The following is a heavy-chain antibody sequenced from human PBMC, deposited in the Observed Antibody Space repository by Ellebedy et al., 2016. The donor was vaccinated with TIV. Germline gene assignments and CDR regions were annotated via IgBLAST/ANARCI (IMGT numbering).Heavy chain of an antibody. Sequence: SETLSLTXTVSGGSISSYYWSWIRQPPGKGLEWIGYIYYSGSTNYNPSLKSRVTISVDTSKNQFSLKLSSVTAADTAVYYCARGPYSGYARFYYYYYGMDVWGQGTTVTVSS. CDR1: GGSISSYY. V-gene: IGHV4-59*12. D-gene: IGHD5-12*01. CDR3: ARGPYSGYARFYYYYYGMDV. J-gene: IGHJ6*02. CDR2: IYYSGST.